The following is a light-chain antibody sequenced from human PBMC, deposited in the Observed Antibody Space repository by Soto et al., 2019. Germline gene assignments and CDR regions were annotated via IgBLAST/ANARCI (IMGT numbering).Light chain of an antibody. V-gene: IGKV3-11*01. J-gene: IGKJ5*01. Sequence: EIVMTQSPATLSVSPGERVTLSCRASQSVRSNLAWYQQKPGQAPRLLIYDTSIRATGIPARFSGSGSGTDFTLTISSLEPEDFAVYYCQQRNSWPPTFTFGQGTRLEIK. CDR1: QSVRSN. CDR2: DTS. CDR3: QQRNSWPPTFT.